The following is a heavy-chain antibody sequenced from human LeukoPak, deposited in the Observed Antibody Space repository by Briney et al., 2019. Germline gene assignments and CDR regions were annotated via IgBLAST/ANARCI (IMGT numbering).Heavy chain of an antibody. V-gene: IGHV4-4*02. Sequence: SSEILSLTCAVSGASISSGYWWSLVRQPPGKGLEWIGVIYHSGSTNHNPSLKSRVTISVDKSKSQFSLNLSSVTAADTAVYYCARDDTGVIRGIRFHYWGQGTLVTVSS. D-gene: IGHD3-10*01. J-gene: IGHJ4*02. CDR3: ARDDTGVIRGIRFHY. CDR1: GASISSGYW. CDR2: IYHSGST.